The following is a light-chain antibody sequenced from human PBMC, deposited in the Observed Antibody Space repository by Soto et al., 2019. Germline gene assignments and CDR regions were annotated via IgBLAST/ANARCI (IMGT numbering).Light chain of an antibody. J-gene: IGLJ3*02. CDR3: SSYTSSSTLV. V-gene: IGLV2-14*01. Sequence: QSALTQPASVSGSPGQSITICCTGTSSDVGGYNYVSWYQQHPGKAPKLMIYEVTTRPSGVSTRFSGSKSGNTASLTISGLQAEDEADYYCSSYTSSSTLVFGAGTQLTVL. CDR2: EVT. CDR1: SSDVGGYNY.